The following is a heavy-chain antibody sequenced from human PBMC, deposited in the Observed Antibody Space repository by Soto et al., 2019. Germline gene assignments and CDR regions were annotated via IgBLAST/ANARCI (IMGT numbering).Heavy chain of an antibody. CDR1: GVSVSSTNW. J-gene: IGHJ4*02. D-gene: IGHD1-1*01. V-gene: IGHV4-4*02. Sequence: PSETLSLTCGVSGVSVSSTNWWSWVRQPPGKGLEWIGEIYRIGSTNYNPSLQSRVTMSIDLSKNQFSLNLTSVTAADTAVYYCARRGTPTVWGQGTLVTVSS. CDR2: IYRIGST. CDR3: ARRGTPTV.